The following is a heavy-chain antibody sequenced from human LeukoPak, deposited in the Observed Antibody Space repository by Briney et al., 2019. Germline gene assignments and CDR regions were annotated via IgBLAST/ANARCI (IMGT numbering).Heavy chain of an antibody. V-gene: IGHV1-18*01. D-gene: IGHD3-10*01. Sequence: ASVKVSCKDSGYTFTSYVISWVRQAPGQGLEWMGWISAYNGNTNYAQNLQGRVTMTTDTSTRTAYMELRSLRSGDTAVYYCVYYNEYWGQGTLVTVSS. CDR3: VYYNEY. J-gene: IGHJ4*02. CDR1: GYTFTSYV. CDR2: ISAYNGNT.